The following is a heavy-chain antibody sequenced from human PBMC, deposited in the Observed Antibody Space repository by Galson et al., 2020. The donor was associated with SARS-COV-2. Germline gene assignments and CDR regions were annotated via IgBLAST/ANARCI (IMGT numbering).Heavy chain of an antibody. D-gene: IGHD4-17*01. CDR2: ISGSAGST. Sequence: GGSLRLSCAASGFTFSSYAMRWVRQAPGKGLEWVSAISGSAGSTYYADSVKGRFTISRDNSQNTLYLQMNSLRAEDTAVYYCAKDQGNDYGDQINYWGQGALVTVSS. V-gene: IGHV3-23*01. CDR3: AKDQGNDYGDQINY. CDR1: GFTFSSYA. J-gene: IGHJ4*02.